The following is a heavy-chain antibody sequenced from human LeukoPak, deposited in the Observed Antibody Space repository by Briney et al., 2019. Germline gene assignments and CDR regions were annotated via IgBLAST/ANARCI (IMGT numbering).Heavy chain of an antibody. V-gene: IGHV3-23*01. CDR2: ISGSGGST. CDR3: AKNRRVYDSSSSRFDV. CDR1: GFTFSSYG. D-gene: IGHD6-6*01. J-gene: IGHJ6*04. Sequence: GGSLRLSCAASGFTFSSYGMSWVRQAPGKGLEWVSAISGSGGSTYYADSVKGRFTISRDNSKNTLYLQMNSLRAEDTAVYYCAKNRRVYDSSSSRFDVWGKGTTVTVSS.